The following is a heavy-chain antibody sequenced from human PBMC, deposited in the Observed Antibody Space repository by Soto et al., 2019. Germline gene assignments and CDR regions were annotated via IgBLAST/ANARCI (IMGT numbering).Heavy chain of an antibody. J-gene: IGHJ4*02. CDR1: GFTFSDYY. CDR3: ARDLRYCSGGSCYSGFDY. D-gene: IGHD2-15*01. Sequence: GGSLRLSCAASGFTFSDYYMSWIRQAPGKGLEWVSYISSSGSTIYYADSVKGRFTISRDNAKNSLYLQMNSLRAEDTAVYYCARDLRYCSGGSCYSGFDYWGQGTLVTVSS. CDR2: ISSSGSTI. V-gene: IGHV3-11*01.